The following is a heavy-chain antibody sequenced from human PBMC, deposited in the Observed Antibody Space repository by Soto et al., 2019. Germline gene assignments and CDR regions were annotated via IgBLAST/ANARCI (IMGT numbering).Heavy chain of an antibody. CDR3: ARVTRWTYAFDI. CDR1: GYTFTSYD. Sequence: ASVKVSSKASGYTFTSYDINWVRQATGQGLEWMGWMNPNSGNTGYGQKFQGRVTMTRNTSISTAYMELSSLRSEDTAVYYCARVTRWTYAFDIWGQGTMVTVSS. V-gene: IGHV1-8*01. D-gene: IGHD2-15*01. J-gene: IGHJ3*02. CDR2: MNPNSGNT.